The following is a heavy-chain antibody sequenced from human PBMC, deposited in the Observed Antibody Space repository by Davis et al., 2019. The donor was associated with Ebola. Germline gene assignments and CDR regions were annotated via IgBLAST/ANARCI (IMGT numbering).Heavy chain of an antibody. V-gene: IGHV1-69*13. CDR2: IIPIFGIA. Sequence: SVKVSCKASGGTFSSYAISWVRQAPGQGLEWMGGIIPIFGIADYAQKFQGRVTITADESTNTLYMELSSLRSEDTAVYYCARARTGIVEAAYYYYGMDVWGQGTTVTVSS. J-gene: IGHJ6*02. D-gene: IGHD6-13*01. CDR1: GGTFSSYA. CDR3: ARARTGIVEAAYYYYGMDV.